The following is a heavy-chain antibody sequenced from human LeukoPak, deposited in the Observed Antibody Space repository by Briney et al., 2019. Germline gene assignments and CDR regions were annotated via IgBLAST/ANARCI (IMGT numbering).Heavy chain of an antibody. CDR3: ARERGDNYESIGYKDY. V-gene: IGHV4-34*01. CDR2: INHSGRT. J-gene: IGHJ4*02. Sequence: PWETLSLTCAVYGGSFSGYYRSWVRQPPGKGLEWIGEINHSGRTNYNPSLKSRVTISVVTPKNQSSVKLTSGTAEDTAVYYCARERGDNYESIGYKDYWGQGTLVTVSS. D-gene: IGHD3-22*01. CDR1: GGSFSGYY.